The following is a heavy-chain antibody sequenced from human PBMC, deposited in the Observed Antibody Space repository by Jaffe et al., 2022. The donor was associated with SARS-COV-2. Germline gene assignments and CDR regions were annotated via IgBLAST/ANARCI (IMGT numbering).Heavy chain of an antibody. J-gene: IGHJ6*02. D-gene: IGHD6-13*01. CDR1: GFTFSGSA. Sequence: EVQLVESGGGLVQPGGSLKLSCAASGFTFSGSAMHWVRQASGKGLEWVGRIRSKANSYATAYAASVKGRFTISRDDSKNTAYLQMNSLKTEDTAVYYCTSPALLEQQLGHYGMDVWGQGTTVTVSS. CDR3: TSPALLEQQLGHYGMDV. V-gene: IGHV3-73*01. CDR2: IRSKANSYAT.